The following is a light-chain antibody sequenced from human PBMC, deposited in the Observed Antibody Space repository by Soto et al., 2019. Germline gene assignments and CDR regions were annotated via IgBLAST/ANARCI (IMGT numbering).Light chain of an antibody. Sequence: EIVMTQSPATLSVSPGESATLSCRASQSVSSNLAWHQQKPGQAPRILMYDASTRATGISARFSGSGSGTEFTLTISSLQSEDFAVYYCQQYHNWPITFGQGTRPEI. CDR2: DAS. V-gene: IGKV3-15*01. CDR3: QQYHNWPIT. CDR1: QSVSSN. J-gene: IGKJ5*01.